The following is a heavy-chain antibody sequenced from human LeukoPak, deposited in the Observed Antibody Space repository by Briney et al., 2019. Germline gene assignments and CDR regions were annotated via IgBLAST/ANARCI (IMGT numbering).Heavy chain of an antibody. V-gene: IGHV4-61*02. CDR3: ARDHRWELALDY. Sequence: SETLSLTCTVSGGSISSGTYYWSWVRQPAGKGLEWIGRIYTSGSTNYNPSLKSRVTISVDTSKNQFSLKLSSVTAADTAVYYCARDHRWELALDYWGQGTLVTVSS. J-gene: IGHJ4*02. CDR2: IYTSGST. CDR1: GGSISSGTYY. D-gene: IGHD1-26*01.